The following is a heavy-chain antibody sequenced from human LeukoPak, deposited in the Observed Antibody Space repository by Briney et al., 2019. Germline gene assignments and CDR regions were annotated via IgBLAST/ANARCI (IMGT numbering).Heavy chain of an antibody. V-gene: IGHV3-7*01. D-gene: IGHD1-7*01. CDR2: IKQDETEK. CDR1: GFTFSNFW. J-gene: IGHJ4*02. Sequence: GGSLRLSCTASGFTFSNFWMGWVRQAPGKGLEWVANIKQDETEKFYLGSVKGRFTISRDNSKNTLYLQMNSLRAEDTAVYYCARAEYPYRYNWNYVTDYWGQGTLVTVSS. CDR3: ARAEYPYRYNWNYVTDY.